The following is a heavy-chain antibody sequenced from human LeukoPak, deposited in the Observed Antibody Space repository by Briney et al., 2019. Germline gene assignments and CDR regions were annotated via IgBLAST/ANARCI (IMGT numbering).Heavy chain of an antibody. CDR1: GFTFSSYW. J-gene: IGHJ6*02. CDR2: INHNGNVN. Sequence: GGSLRLSCAATGFTFSSYWMNWARQAPGKGLEWVASINHNGNVNYYVDSVKGRFTISRDNAKNSLNPQMNSLRAEDTALYYCAKGLNNYYYGMDVWGQGTTVTVSS. V-gene: IGHV3-7*03. CDR3: AKGLNNYYYGMDV. D-gene: IGHD2-8*01.